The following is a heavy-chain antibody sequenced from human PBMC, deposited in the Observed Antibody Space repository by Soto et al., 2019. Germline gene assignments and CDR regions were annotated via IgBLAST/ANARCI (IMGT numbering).Heavy chain of an antibody. CDR1: GFTFDDYA. CDR2: ISWNSGSI. Sequence: EVQLVESGGGLVQPGRSLRLSCAASGFTFDDYAMHWVRQAPGKGLEWVSGISWNSGSIGYADSVKGRFTISRDNAKNSLYLQMNSRRAEDTALYYCAKDTTETGTRFGGAFDIWGQGTMVTVSS. J-gene: IGHJ3*02. CDR3: AKDTTETGTRFGGAFDI. V-gene: IGHV3-9*01. D-gene: IGHD1-7*01.